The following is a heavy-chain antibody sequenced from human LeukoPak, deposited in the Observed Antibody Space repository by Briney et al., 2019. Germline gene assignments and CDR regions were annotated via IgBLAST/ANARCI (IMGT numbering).Heavy chain of an antibody. J-gene: IGHJ4*02. CDR3: ARDRGSGLAVAGSNDY. V-gene: IGHV3-48*01. CDR2: ISSSSSTI. CDR1: GFTFSSYS. D-gene: IGHD6-19*01. Sequence: GGSLRLSCAASGFTFSSYSMNWVRQAPGKGLEWVSYISSSSSTIYYADSVKGRFTISRDNAKNSLYLQMNSLRAEDTAEYYCARDRGSGLAVAGSNDYWGQGTLVTVSS.